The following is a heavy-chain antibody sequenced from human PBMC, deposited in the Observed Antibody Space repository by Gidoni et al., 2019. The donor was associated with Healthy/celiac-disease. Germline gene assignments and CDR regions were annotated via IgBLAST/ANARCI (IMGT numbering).Heavy chain of an antibody. V-gene: IGHV1-69*04. D-gene: IGHD1-26*01. CDR1: GGTFSSYA. J-gene: IGHJ4*02. CDR2: IIPILGIA. Sequence: VKVSCKASGGTFSSYAISWVRQAPGQGLEWMGRIIPILGIANYAQKFQGRVTITADKSTSTAYMELSSLRSEDTAVYYCARDRQWEPRRAFGYWGQGTLVTVSS. CDR3: ARDRQWEPRRAFGY.